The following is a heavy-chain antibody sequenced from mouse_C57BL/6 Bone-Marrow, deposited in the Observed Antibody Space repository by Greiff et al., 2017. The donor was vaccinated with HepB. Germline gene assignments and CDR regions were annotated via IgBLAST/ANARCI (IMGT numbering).Heavy chain of an antibody. D-gene: IGHD1-1*01. Sequence: EVQLQESVAELVRPGASVKLSCTASGFNIKNTYMHWVKQRPEQGLEWIGRIDPANGNTKYAPKFQGKATITADTSSNTAYLQLSSLTSEDTAIYYCARHFITTVVALPYAMDYWGQGTSVTVSS. V-gene: IGHV14-3*01. J-gene: IGHJ4*01. CDR1: GFNIKNTY. CDR2: IDPANGNT. CDR3: ARHFITTVVALPYAMDY.